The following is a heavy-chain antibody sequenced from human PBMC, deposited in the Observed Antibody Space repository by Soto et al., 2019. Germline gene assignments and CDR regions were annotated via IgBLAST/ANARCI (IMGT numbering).Heavy chain of an antibody. Sequence: ASVKVSCKASGFTFTSSSVQWVRQARGQRLEWIGWIVVGSGNTNYAQKFQERVTITRDMSTSTAYMELSSLRSEDTAVYYCAATDRRDGYNRDYWGQGTLVTVSS. V-gene: IGHV1-58*01. CDR3: AATDRRDGYNRDY. CDR2: IVVGSGNT. CDR1: GFTFTSSS. D-gene: IGHD5-12*01. J-gene: IGHJ4*02.